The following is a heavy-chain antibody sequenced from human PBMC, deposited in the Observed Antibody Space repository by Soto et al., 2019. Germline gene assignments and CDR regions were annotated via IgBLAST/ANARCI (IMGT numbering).Heavy chain of an antibody. CDR3: AILIILSLIGDHHYVMDF. J-gene: IGHJ6*02. CDR1: GYSFTSYW. CDR2: IYPDDSDT. Sequence: GESLKISCKGSGYSFTSYWIGWVRQMPGKGLEWMGIIYPDDSDTRYSPSFQGQVTISADKSISTAYLQWSSLKASDTAMYYCAILIILSLIGDHHYVMDFWARGTTVP. D-gene: IGHD3-3*02. V-gene: IGHV5-51*01.